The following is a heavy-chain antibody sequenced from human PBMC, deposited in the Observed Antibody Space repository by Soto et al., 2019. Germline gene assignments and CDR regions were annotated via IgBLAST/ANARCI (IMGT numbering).Heavy chain of an antibody. J-gene: IGHJ4*02. V-gene: IGHV4-59*01. CDR1: GVCISTFY. CDR2: VYYSGYT. Sequence: SETLSLTFSVSGVCISTFYWSWIRQPPLRGLEWVGYVYYSGYTNYNPSLKSRVAMSIDTSESRFSLRLNSVTAADTAVYYCARLTYYDSTGSFDYWGQGTLVTVSS. D-gene: IGHD3-16*01. CDR3: ARLTYYDSTGSFDY.